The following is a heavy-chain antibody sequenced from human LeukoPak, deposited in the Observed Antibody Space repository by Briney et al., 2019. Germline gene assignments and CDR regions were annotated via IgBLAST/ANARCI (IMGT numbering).Heavy chain of an antibody. CDR2: IYHSGST. Sequence: SETLSLTCTVSGDSFISGYYWGWIRRPPGKGLEWIGSIYHSGSTYYNPSLKSRVTISVDTSKKQFSLKLSSVAAADTAVYYCARGSGGHTTAGTPVVWFDPWGQGTLVTVSS. J-gene: IGHJ5*02. CDR1: GDSFISGYY. D-gene: IGHD3-10*01. V-gene: IGHV4-38-2*02. CDR3: ARGSGGHTTAGTPVVWFDP.